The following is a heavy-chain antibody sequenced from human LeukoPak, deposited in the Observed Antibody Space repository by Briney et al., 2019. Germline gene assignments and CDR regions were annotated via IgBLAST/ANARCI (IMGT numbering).Heavy chain of an antibody. CDR1: GYTFTSYG. Sequence: ASVKVSCKASGYTFTSYGISWARQAPGQGLEWMGWISAYNGNTNYAQKLQGRVTMTTDTSTSTAYMELRSLRSDDTAVYYCARDERSRGRGGAAAGTPPFDYWGQGTLVTVSS. CDR3: ARDERSRGRGGAAAGTPPFDY. D-gene: IGHD6-13*01. V-gene: IGHV1-18*01. J-gene: IGHJ4*02. CDR2: ISAYNGNT.